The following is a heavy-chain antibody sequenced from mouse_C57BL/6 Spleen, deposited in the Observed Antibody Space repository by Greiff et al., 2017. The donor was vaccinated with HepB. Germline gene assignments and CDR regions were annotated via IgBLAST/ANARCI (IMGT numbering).Heavy chain of an antibody. J-gene: IGHJ3*01. CDR3: ARRDEAWFAY. V-gene: IGHV5-6*02. CDR1: GFTFSSYG. CDR2: ISSGGSYT. Sequence: EVKLQESGGDLVKPGGSLKLSCAASGFTFSSYGMSWVRQTPDKRLEWVATISSGGSYTYYPDSVKGRFTISRDNAKNTLYLQMSSLKSEDTAMYYCARRDEAWFAYWGQGTLVTVSA.